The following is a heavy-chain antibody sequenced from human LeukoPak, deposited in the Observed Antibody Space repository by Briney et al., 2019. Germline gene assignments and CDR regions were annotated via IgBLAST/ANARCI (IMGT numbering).Heavy chain of an antibody. CDR2: IYTSGST. J-gene: IGHJ4*02. Sequence: SETLSLTCTVSGGSISSYYWSWIRQPAGKGLEWIGRIYTSGSTNYNPSLKSRVTISVDTSKNQFFLKLSSVTAADTAVYYCARGVKNYDILTGYSSSYYFDYWGQGTLVTVSS. V-gene: IGHV4-4*07. CDR3: ARGVKNYDILTGYSSSYYFDY. CDR1: GGSISSYY. D-gene: IGHD3-9*01.